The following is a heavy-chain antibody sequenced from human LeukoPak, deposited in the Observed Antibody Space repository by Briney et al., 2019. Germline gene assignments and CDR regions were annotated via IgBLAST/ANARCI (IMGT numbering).Heavy chain of an antibody. V-gene: IGHV1-69*13. CDR3: ARDRGYREGMDV. CDR2: IIPIFGTA. D-gene: IGHD2-2*02. CDR1: GGTFSSYA. Sequence: EASVKVSCKASGGTFSSYAISWVRQAPGQGLEWMGGIIPIFGTANYAQKFQGRVTITADESTSTAYMELSSLRSEDTAVYYCARDRGYREGMDVWGQGTTVTVSS. J-gene: IGHJ6*02.